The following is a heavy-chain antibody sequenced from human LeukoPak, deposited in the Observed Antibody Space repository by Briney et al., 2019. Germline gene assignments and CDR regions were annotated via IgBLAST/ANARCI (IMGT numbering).Heavy chain of an antibody. CDR2: ISGSGGST. D-gene: IGHD3-10*01. V-gene: IGHV3-23*01. J-gene: IGHJ4*02. CDR1: GFTFSSYA. CDR3: AKEIGSGSYYNDYFDY. Sequence: GGSLRLSCAASGFTFSSYAMSWVRQAPGKGLEWVSAISGSGGSTYYADSVKGRFTISRDNSKNTLYLQMNSLRAEDTAVYYCAKEIGSGSYYNDYFDYWGQGTLVTVSS.